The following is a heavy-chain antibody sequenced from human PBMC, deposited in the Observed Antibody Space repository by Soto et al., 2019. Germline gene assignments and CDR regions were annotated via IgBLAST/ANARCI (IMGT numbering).Heavy chain of an antibody. CDR3: ARDGSGH. V-gene: IGHV3-66*01. Sequence: EVQLVESGGGLVQTGGSLRLSCAASGLTVSTNPMSWVRQAPGKGLEWVSVIYTGGGTHYADSVKGRFTISRDNPKNTVNLQMNSLRPEDTAVYYCARDGSGHWGQGTLVTVSS. CDR1: GLTVSTNP. CDR2: IYTGGGT. J-gene: IGHJ4*02.